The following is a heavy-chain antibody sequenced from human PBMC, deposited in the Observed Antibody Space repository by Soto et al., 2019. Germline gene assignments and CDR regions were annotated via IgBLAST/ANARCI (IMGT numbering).Heavy chain of an antibody. J-gene: IGHJ4*02. CDR2: ISSNGGST. CDR1: GFTFSSYA. V-gene: IGHV3-64*04. CDR3: ARDSGDDYSNYPGDY. Sequence: GGSLRLSCAASGFTFSSYAMHWVRQAPGKGLEYVSAISSNGGSTYYADSVKGRFTISRDNAKNSLYLQMNSLRDEDTAVYYCARDSGDDYSNYPGDYWGQGTLVTVSS. D-gene: IGHD4-4*01.